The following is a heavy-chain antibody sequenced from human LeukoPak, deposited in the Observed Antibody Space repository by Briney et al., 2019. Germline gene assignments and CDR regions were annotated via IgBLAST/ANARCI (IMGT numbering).Heavy chain of an antibody. V-gene: IGHV3-30*04. CDR2: ISYDGSDK. CDR1: GFTFSIYG. J-gene: IGHJ4*02. CDR3: AKATNRYYGSGSLDY. Sequence: GGSLRLSCAASGFTFSIYGMHWVRQAPGKGLEWVAAISYDGSDKYYADSVKGRFTISRDNSKNTLYLQMNSLRAEDTAVYYCAKATNRYYGSGSLDYWGQGTLVTVSS. D-gene: IGHD3-10*01.